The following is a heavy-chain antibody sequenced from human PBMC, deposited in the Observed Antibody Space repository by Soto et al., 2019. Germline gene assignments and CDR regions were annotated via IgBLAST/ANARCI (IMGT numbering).Heavy chain of an antibody. Sequence: GGSLRLSCAASGFTFSNNGMHWVRQAPGKGLEWVAFISNDESNTYYVDSVKGRFTISRDNAKNSLYLQMNSLRAEDTAVYYCARGGSSWYQVYYFDYWGQGTLVTVSS. J-gene: IGHJ4*02. D-gene: IGHD6-13*01. CDR3: ARGGSSWYQVYYFDY. CDR1: GFTFSNNG. CDR2: ISNDESNT. V-gene: IGHV3-30*03.